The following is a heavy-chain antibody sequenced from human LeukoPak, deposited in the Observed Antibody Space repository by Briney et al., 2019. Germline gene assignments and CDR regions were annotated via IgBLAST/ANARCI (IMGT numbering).Heavy chain of an antibody. J-gene: IGHJ4*02. CDR1: GGSISSGDYY. V-gene: IGHV4-30-4*08. CDR3: ARELISYGTYYYDSSGLNY. CDR2: IYYSGST. Sequence: SQTLSLTRTVSGGSISSGDYYWSWIRQPPGKGLEWIGYIYYSGSTYYNPSLKSRVTISVDTSKNQFSLKLSSVTAADTAVCYCARELISYGTYYYDSSGLNYWGQGTLVTVSS. D-gene: IGHD3-22*01.